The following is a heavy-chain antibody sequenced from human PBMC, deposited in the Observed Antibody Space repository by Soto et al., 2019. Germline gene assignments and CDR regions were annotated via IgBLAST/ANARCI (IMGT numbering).Heavy chain of an antibody. Sequence: PSETLSLTCTVSGCSISSGGYYWSWIRQHPGKGLEWIGYIYYSGSTYYNPSLKSRVTISVDTSKNQFSLKLSSVTAADTAVYYCARDRGPDYDSSGYLDYWGQGTLVTVSS. CDR3: ARDRGPDYDSSGYLDY. J-gene: IGHJ4*02. D-gene: IGHD3-22*01. V-gene: IGHV4-31*03. CDR2: IYYSGST. CDR1: GCSISSGGYY.